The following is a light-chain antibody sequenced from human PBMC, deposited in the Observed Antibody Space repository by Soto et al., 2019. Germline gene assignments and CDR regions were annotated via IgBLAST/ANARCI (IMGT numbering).Light chain of an antibody. Sequence: DIQRPQSHSTLSASVVYIVTITFLASQSISSWLAWYQQKPGKAPKIMIYAAYSLQSGVQSRFSGSGSGTDFTLTIRSMQPEDFATYYCQKSYSTHRTCGKGHKV. J-gene: IGKJ1*01. CDR3: QKSYSTHRT. CDR2: AAY. CDR1: QSISSW. V-gene: IGKV1-39*01.